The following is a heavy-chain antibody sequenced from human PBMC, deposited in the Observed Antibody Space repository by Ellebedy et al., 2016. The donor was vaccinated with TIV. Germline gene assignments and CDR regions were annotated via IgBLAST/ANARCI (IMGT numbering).Heavy chain of an antibody. V-gene: IGHV3-48*02. CDR2: IDTRSTTF. D-gene: IGHD3-10*01. J-gene: IGHJ4*02. CDR1: GFTFSGYS. CDR3: TRDGVSYGSGRFGRADH. Sequence: GESLKISCAASGFTFSGYSMNWVRQAPGTGLEWISHIDTRSTTFNADSVKGRFTISRDNAKSSLFLQVSSLRDEDTAVYYCTRDGVSYGSGRFGRADHWGQGTLVTVSS.